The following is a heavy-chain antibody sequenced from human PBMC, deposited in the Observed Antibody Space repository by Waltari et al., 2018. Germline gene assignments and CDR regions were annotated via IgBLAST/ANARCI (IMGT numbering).Heavy chain of an antibody. Sequence: QVQLVQSGAEVKKPGASVKVSCKASGYTFTSYAINWLRPATGPGLEWMGWMNPNSGNTGYAQKFQGRVTMTRNTSISTAYMELSSLRSEDTAVYYCARQYYDFWSGYYGLVAFDIWGQGTMVTVSS. V-gene: IGHV1-8*01. CDR1: GYTFTSYA. J-gene: IGHJ3*02. CDR2: MNPNSGNT. D-gene: IGHD3-3*01. CDR3: ARQYYDFWSGYYGLVAFDI.